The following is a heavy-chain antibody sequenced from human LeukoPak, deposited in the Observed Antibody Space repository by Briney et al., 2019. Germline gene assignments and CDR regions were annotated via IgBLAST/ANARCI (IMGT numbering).Heavy chain of an antibody. J-gene: IGHJ4*02. V-gene: IGHV4-39*01. D-gene: IGHD3/OR15-3a*01. Sequence: PSETLSLTCTVSGVSLSSSNSYWGWIRQPPGTGLEWIGSIYYTGNTYYNASLKSRVTISIDTSKNQISLRLTSVTATDTAMYYCARQTGSGLFTLPGGQGTLVTVSS. CDR3: ARQTGSGLFTLP. CDR2: IYYTGNT. CDR1: GVSLSSSNSY.